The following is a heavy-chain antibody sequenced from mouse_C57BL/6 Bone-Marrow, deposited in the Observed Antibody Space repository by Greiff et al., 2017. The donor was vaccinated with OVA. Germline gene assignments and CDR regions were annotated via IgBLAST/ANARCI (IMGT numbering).Heavy chain of an antibody. V-gene: IGHV1-69*01. J-gene: IGHJ1*03. CDR2: IDPSDSYT. CDR1: GYTFTSYW. Sequence: QVQLQQPGAELVMPGASVKLSCKASGYTFTSYWMHWVKQRPGQGLEWIGEIDPSDSYTNYNQKFKGKSTLTVDKSSSTAYMQLSSLTSEDSAVYYCAREGGTGTRNWYFDVWGTGTTVTVSS. D-gene: IGHD4-1*01. CDR3: AREGGTGTRNWYFDV.